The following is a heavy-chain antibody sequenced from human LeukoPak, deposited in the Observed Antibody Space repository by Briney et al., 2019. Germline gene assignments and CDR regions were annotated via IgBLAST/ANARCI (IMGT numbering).Heavy chain of an antibody. J-gene: IGHJ4*02. V-gene: IGHV3-7*01. CDR1: GFTFSDTW. CDR2: INKGGGQK. D-gene: IGHD3-3*01. CDR3: VSSGCCDFWSGTN. Sequence: PGGSLRLSCAASGFTFSDTWLSWVRQAPGKGLEWVANINKGGGQKYYVDSVKGRFTISRDNAKNSLFLQMNSLRVDDTAVYYCVSSGCCDFWSGTNWGQGTLVTVSS.